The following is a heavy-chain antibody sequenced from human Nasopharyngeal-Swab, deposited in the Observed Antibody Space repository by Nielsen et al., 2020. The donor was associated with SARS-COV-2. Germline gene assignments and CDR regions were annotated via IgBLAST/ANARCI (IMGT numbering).Heavy chain of an antibody. Sequence: SETLSLTCAVYGGSFSGYYWSWIRQPPGKGLEWIGEINHSGSTNYKPSLKSRVTISVDTSKNQFSLKLSSVTAADTAVYYCARKCIAVAGTEGYFDYWGQGTLVTVSS. CDR1: GGSFSGYY. J-gene: IGHJ4*02. CDR3: ARKCIAVAGTEGYFDY. CDR2: INHSGST. V-gene: IGHV4-34*01. D-gene: IGHD6-19*01.